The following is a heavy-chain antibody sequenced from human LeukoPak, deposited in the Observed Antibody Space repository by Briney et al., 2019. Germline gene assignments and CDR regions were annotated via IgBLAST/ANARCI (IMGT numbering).Heavy chain of an antibody. J-gene: IGHJ4*02. D-gene: IGHD5-18*01. CDR3: AKGGGIQLWFAYFFDY. CDR1: GFTFSSYS. V-gene: IGHV3-21*04. Sequence: GGSLRLSCAASGFTFSSYSMNWVRQAPGKGLEWVSSISSSSSYIYYTDSVKGRFTISRDNSKHTLYLQMNSLRAEDTAVYYCAKGGGIQLWFAYFFDYWGQGILVTVSS. CDR2: ISSSSSYI.